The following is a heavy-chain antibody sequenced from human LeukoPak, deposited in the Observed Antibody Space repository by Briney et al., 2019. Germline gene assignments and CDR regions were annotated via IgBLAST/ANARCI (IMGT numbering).Heavy chain of an antibody. CDR2: INSDGSST. J-gene: IGHJ4*02. CDR3: ARSGYYGSGSYSDY. V-gene: IGHV3-74*01. Sequence: PGGSLRLSCAASGFTFSRYWMHWVRQAPGKGLVWVSRINSDGSSTSYADSVKGRFTISRDNAKNSLYLQMNSLRAEDTALYYCARSGYYGSGSYSDYWGQGTLVTVSS. D-gene: IGHD3-10*01. CDR1: GFTFSRYW.